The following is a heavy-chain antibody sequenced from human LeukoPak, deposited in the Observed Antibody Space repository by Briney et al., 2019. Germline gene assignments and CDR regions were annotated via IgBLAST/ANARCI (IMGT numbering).Heavy chain of an antibody. Sequence: ASVKVSCKASGYTFTGYYMHWVRQAPGQGLEWMGWINPNSGGTNYAQKFQGRVTMTRDTSISTAYMELSRLRSDDTAVYYCARESTMVWGVTGIDYWGQGTLVTVSS. CDR2: INPNSGGT. J-gene: IGHJ4*02. CDR3: ARESTMVWGVTGIDY. D-gene: IGHD3-10*01. V-gene: IGHV1-2*02. CDR1: GYTFTGYY.